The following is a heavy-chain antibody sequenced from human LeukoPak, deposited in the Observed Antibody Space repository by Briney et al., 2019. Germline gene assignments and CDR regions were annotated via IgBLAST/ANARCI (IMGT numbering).Heavy chain of an antibody. J-gene: IGHJ4*02. D-gene: IGHD2-21*01. CDR3: AASDVEGGLDY. CDR2: ISGSGGST. Sequence: GGSLRLSCAASGFTFSSYAMSWVRQAPGKGLEWVSAISGSGGSTHYADSVKGRFTISRDNSENTLSLQMNSLRAEDTAVYYCAASDVEGGLDYWGQGTLVTVSS. V-gene: IGHV3-23*01. CDR1: GFTFSSYA.